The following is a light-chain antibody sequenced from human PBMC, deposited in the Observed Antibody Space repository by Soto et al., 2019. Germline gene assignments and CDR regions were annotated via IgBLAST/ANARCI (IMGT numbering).Light chain of an antibody. V-gene: IGKV1-5*03. CDR1: QSISSW. CDR2: KAS. Sequence: DIQMTHSPSTLSASVGDRVTITCRASQSISSWLAWYQQKPGKSPKLLIYKASSLESGVPSRFSGSGSGTEFTLTINNLQPDDFAIYYCQQYSSLPYTFGQGTKLEI. CDR3: QQYSSLPYT. J-gene: IGKJ2*01.